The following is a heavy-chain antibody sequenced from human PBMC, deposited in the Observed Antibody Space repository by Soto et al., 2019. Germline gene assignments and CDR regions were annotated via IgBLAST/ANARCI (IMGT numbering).Heavy chain of an antibody. CDR3: ARFDVDTAMDH. CDR2: IYYSGST. V-gene: IGHV4-59*01. CDR1: GGSISSYY. D-gene: IGHD5-18*01. Sequence: SETLSLTCTVSGGSISSYYWSWIRQPPGKGLEWIGYIYYSGSTNYNPSLKSRVTISVDTSKNQFSLKLSSVTAADTAVYYCARFDVDTAMDHWGQGTLVTVSS. J-gene: IGHJ4*02.